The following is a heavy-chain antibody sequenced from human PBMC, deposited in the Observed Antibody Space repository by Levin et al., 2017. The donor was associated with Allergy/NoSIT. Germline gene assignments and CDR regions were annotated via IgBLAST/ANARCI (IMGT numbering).Heavy chain of an antibody. Sequence: ASVKVSCKASGYTFIGYYIHWVRQAPGQGLEWMGWINPNSGGTNFAQKFQGRVTMTRDTSISTAYMDLSSLRSEDTAVYYCERALGTSYVYWYFDLWGRGTLVTVSS. CDR1: GYTFIGYY. J-gene: IGHJ2*01. CDR2: INPNSGGT. D-gene: IGHD2-2*01. V-gene: IGHV1-2*02. CDR3: ERALGTSYVYWYFDL.